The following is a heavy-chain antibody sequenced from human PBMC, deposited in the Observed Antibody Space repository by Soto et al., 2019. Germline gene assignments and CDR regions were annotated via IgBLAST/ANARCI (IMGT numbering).Heavy chain of an antibody. CDR1: GFIVRSKY. Sequence: EVQLVETGGGLIQPGGSLRLSCAASGFIVRSKYMTWVRQAPGKGLEWVSVVYNDGTTYHADSVKGRFTISKDNSNNTLFLQMSSLRAEDTAVYYCARVTSGRYFDWLLPDFWGQGLLVTVSS. D-gene: IGHD3-9*01. J-gene: IGHJ4*02. V-gene: IGHV3-53*02. CDR2: VYNDGTT. CDR3: ARVTSGRYFDWLLPDF.